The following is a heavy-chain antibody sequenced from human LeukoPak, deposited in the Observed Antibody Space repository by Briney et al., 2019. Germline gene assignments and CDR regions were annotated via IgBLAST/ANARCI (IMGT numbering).Heavy chain of an antibody. CDR3: ARGGVRWLVPNWFDP. J-gene: IGHJ5*02. D-gene: IGHD6-19*01. CDR2: INHSGST. V-gene: IGHV4-34*01. Sequence: SETLSFTCAVYGGSFSGYYWIWIRQPPGKGLEWIGEINHSGSTNYNPSLKSRVIITVNTSKNQFSLKLSSVTAADTAVYYCARGGVRWLVPNWFDPWGQGTLVTVSS. CDR1: GGSFSGYY.